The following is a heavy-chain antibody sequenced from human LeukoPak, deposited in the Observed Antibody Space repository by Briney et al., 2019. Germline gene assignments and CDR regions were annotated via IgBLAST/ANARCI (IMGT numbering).Heavy chain of an antibody. CDR2: IIPILDLA. J-gene: IGHJ4*02. CDR1: GVIFSNFA. V-gene: IGHV1-69*04. D-gene: IGHD4-17*01. Sequence: ASVNVSCKASGVIFSNFAFNWVAQAPGQRLEWMGRIIPILDLAHLTRKFQGRLTIPADKSTNTAYMELSRLTAEDTAVYYCATPSRTEDGDYGVCWGQGTLVTVSS. CDR3: ATPSRTEDGDYGVC.